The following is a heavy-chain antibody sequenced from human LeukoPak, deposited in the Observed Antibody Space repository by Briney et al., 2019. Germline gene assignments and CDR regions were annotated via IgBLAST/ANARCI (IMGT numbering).Heavy chain of an antibody. Sequence: TGGSLRLSCAASGFTFSSYGMHWVRQAPGKGLEWVAFIRYDGSDKYYADSVKGRFTISRDNSKNTLYLQMNSLRAEDTAVYYCAKDSQYSSGWYGRYYYYSMDVWGQGTTVTVSS. J-gene: IGHJ6*02. CDR1: GFTFSSYG. CDR2: IRYDGSDK. CDR3: AKDSQYSSGWYGRYYYYSMDV. D-gene: IGHD6-19*01. V-gene: IGHV3-30*02.